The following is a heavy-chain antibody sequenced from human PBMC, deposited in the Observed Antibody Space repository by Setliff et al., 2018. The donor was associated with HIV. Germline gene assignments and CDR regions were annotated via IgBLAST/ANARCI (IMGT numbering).Heavy chain of an antibody. D-gene: IGHD1-26*01. Sequence: GGSLRLSCVAAGFTFSDYYMDWVRQAPGKGLEWVARTRNRARSYTTAYAASVKGRFTISRDDSKSSLYLQMNSLKTEDTAVYYCARSGSYAVMDVLGRGTTVTVSS. CDR1: GFTFSDYY. V-gene: IGHV3-72*01. J-gene: IGHJ6*03. CDR2: TRNRARSYTT. CDR3: ARSGSYAVMDV.